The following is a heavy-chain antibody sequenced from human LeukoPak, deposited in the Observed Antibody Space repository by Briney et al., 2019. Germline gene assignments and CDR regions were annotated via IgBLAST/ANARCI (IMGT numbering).Heavy chain of an antibody. CDR2: IYYSGST. J-gene: IGHJ6*03. V-gene: IGHV4-59*01. CDR3: ARVKRGYSLYYMDV. D-gene: IGHD5-18*01. CDR1: GGSINSYY. Sequence: SETLSLTCNVSGGSINSYYWSWIRQPPGKGLEWIGYIYYSGSTNYNPSLKSRVTISVDTSKNQFSLKLSSVTAADTAVYYCARVKRGYSLYYMDVWGKGTTVTV.